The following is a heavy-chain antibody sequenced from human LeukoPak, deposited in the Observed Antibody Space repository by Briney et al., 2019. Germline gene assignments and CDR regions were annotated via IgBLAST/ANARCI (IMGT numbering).Heavy chain of an antibody. Sequence: PGGSLRLSCAASGFTFDSYSMTWVRQAPGKGLEWISSITTRSDYTYYTDSVEGRFTISRDDAKNSLYLQMNSLRVEDTAVYYCARGGTGSENGYWGQGILVTVSS. CDR1: GFTFDSYS. J-gene: IGHJ4*02. V-gene: IGHV3-21*01. CDR2: ITTRSDYT. CDR3: ARGGTGSENGY. D-gene: IGHD3-9*01.